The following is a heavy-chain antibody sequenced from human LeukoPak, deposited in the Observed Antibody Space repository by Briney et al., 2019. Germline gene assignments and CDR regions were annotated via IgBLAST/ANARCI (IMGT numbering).Heavy chain of an antibody. CDR2: ISSDGGST. CDR1: GFTISTYA. CDR3: VKDRWVDY. D-gene: IGHD4-23*01. Sequence: PGGSLRLSCSVSGFTISTYAMHWVRQAPGKGLEYVSSISSDGGSTFHADSVKGRFTISRDNSKNTLSLQMSSLRPEDTAVYYCVKDRWVDYWGQGTLVTVSP. J-gene: IGHJ4*02. V-gene: IGHV3-64D*06.